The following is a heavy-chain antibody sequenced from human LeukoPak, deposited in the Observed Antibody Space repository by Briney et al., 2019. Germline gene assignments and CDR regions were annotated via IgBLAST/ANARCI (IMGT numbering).Heavy chain of an antibody. D-gene: IGHD5-18*01. CDR2: ISYDGSNK. CDR1: GFTFSSYA. CDR3: ARGGYSYGQASYYYGMDV. J-gene: IGHJ6*02. Sequence: GRSLRLSCAASGFTFSSYAIHWVRQAPGKGLEWVAVISYDGSNKYYADSVKGRFTISRDNSKNTVYLQMNSLRPEDMAVYYCARGGYSYGQASYYYGMDVWGQGTTVTVSS. V-gene: IGHV3-30-3*01.